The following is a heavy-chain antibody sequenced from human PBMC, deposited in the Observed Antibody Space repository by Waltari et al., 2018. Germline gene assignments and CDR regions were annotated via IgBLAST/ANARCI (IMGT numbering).Heavy chain of an antibody. CDR3: AKDQYCGGDCYPAAEYFQH. J-gene: IGHJ1*01. Sequence: EVQLVESGGGLVQPGGSLRLSCAASGFTFSSYAMSWVRQAPGKGLEWVSAISGSGGSTYYADSGKGRFTISRDNSKNTLYLQMNSLRAEDTAVYYCAKDQYCGGDCYPAAEYFQHWGQGTLVTVSS. CDR1: GFTFSSYA. D-gene: IGHD2-21*01. V-gene: IGHV3-23*04. CDR2: ISGSGGST.